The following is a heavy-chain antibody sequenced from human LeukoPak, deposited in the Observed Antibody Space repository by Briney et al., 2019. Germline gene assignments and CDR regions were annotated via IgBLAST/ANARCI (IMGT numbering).Heavy chain of an antibody. D-gene: IGHD1-26*01. Sequence: PGGSLRLSCAASGFTVSSNYMSWVRQAPGKGLEWVSVIYSCGSTYYADSVKGRFTISRDNAKTSVYLQMNSLRAEDTAVYYCAKYISGSQYRGVYWGQGTLVTVSS. CDR1: GFTVSSNY. CDR3: AKYISGSQYRGVY. CDR2: IYSCGST. V-gene: IGHV3-66*03. J-gene: IGHJ4*02.